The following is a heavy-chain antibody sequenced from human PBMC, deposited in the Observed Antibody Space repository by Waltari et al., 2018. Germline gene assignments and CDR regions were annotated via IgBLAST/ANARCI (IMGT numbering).Heavy chain of an antibody. V-gene: IGHV1-2*06. CDR3: ARESSSGNNYFDY. J-gene: IGHJ4*02. Sequence: QVQLVHSGTEVKQPRASVKVPCKASGSTFPADYIHWVRQAPGQGLEWMGRINSNSGTTNYAQKFKGRVTMTRDTSISTAYLELSSLRSDDTAVFYCARESSSGNNYFDYWGQGTLVTVSS. D-gene: IGHD6-19*01. CDR1: GSTFPADY. CDR2: INSNSGTT.